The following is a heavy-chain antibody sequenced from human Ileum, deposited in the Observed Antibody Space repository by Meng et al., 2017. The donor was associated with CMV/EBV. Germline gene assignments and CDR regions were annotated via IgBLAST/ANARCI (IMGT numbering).Heavy chain of an antibody. CDR2: MSGSGGST. V-gene: IGHV3-23*01. CDR1: GFTFSSYA. Sequence: GESLKISCAASGFTFSSYAMSWVRQAPGKGLECVSAMSGSGGSTYYADSVKGRFTIARDNSKNTLYLQMNSLRAEDTAGYCCAKAPRGWQLPKRHYWGQGTLVTVSS. J-gene: IGHJ4*02. D-gene: IGHD1-26*01. CDR3: AKAPRGWQLPKRHY.